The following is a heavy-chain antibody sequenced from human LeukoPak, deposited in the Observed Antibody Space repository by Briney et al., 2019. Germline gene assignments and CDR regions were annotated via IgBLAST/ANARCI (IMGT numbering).Heavy chain of an antibody. CDR3: AKDNLLDDAFDI. CDR1: GFTFDDYA. CDR2: ISWNSGSI. V-gene: IGHV3-9*01. J-gene: IGHJ3*02. Sequence: GGSLRLSCAASGFTFDDYAMHWVRQAPGKGLEWVSGISWNSGSIGYADSVKGRFTISRDNAKNSLYLQMNSLRAEDTALYYCAKDNLLDDAFDIWGQGTMVTVSS. D-gene: IGHD2-15*01.